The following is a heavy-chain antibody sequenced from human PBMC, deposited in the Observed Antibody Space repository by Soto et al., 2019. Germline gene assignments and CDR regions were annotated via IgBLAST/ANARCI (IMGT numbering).Heavy chain of an antibody. CDR3: AKEGDSSSSFFDFDY. J-gene: IGHJ4*02. Sequence: PGGSLRLSCAASGFSFSTHSTNWVRRALGKGLEWVSAISGSGGNTYYADSVKGRFTISRDNSKNTLYLQMNSLRAEDTAVYYCAKEGDSSSSFFDFDYWGQGTLVTVSS. D-gene: IGHD6-6*01. CDR1: GFSFSTHS. CDR2: ISGSGGNT. V-gene: IGHV3-23*01.